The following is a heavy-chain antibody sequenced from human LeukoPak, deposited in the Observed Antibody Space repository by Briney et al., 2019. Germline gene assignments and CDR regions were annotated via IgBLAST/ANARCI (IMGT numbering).Heavy chain of an antibody. Sequence: GGSLRLSCAASGFTFSSYGMHWVRQAPGKGLEWVAVISYDGSNKYYADSVKGRFTISRDNSKNTLYLQMNSLRAEDTAVYYCAKDGVAMVGRYYFDYWGQGTLVTVSS. CDR1: GFTFSSYG. J-gene: IGHJ4*02. CDR2: ISYDGSNK. CDR3: AKDGVAMVGRYYFDY. D-gene: IGHD5-18*01. V-gene: IGHV3-30*18.